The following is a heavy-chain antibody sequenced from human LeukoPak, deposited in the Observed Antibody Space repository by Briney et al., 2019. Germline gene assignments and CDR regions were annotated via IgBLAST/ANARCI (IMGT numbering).Heavy chain of an antibody. CDR1: GFTVSSNY. D-gene: IGHD6-13*01. CDR3: AKAFHSSSWYGSFDY. J-gene: IGHJ4*02. Sequence: GGSLRLSCAASGFTVSSNYMTWVRQAPGKGLEWVSVIYSGGSTYYADSVKGRFTISTDNSKNTLYLQMNSLRAEDTAVYYCAKAFHSSSWYGSFDYWGQGTLVTVSS. CDR2: IYSGGST. V-gene: IGHV3-53*05.